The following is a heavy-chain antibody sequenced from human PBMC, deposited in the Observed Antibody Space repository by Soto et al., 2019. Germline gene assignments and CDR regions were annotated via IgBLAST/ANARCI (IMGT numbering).Heavy chain of an antibody. D-gene: IGHD1-26*01. J-gene: IGHJ5*02. CDR1: GGSISSSNW. CDR2: IYHSGST. V-gene: IGHV4-4*02. Sequence: SETLSLTCAVSGGSISSSNWWSWVRQPPGKGLEWIGEIYHSGSTNYNPSLKSRVTISVDKSKNQFSLRLISVTAADTAVYYCARQWELLRDWFDPWGQGTLVTVSS. CDR3: ARQWELLRDWFDP.